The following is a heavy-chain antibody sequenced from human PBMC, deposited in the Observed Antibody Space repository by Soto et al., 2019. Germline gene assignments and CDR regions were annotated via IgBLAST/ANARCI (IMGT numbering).Heavy chain of an antibody. CDR1: GCTFSSYA. CDR2: IIPICGTA. D-gene: IGHD2-2*02. V-gene: IGHV1-69*06. CDR3: ASHYCSSTSCYIHAGYYYCMDV. Sequence: QVQLVQSGAEVKKPGSSVKVSCKASGCTFSSYAISWVRQAPGQGLEWMGGIIPICGTANYAQKFQGRVTITTDKSTSTAYMDLSILRSEATAVYYCASHYCSSTSCYIHAGYYYCMDVWGQGTTVTVSS. J-gene: IGHJ6*02.